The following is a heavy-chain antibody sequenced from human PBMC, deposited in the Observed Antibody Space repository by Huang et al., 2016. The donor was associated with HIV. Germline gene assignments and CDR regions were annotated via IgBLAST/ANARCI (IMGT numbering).Heavy chain of an antibody. CDR1: GFTFSSYW. V-gene: IGHV3-7*01. J-gene: IGHJ3*02. Sequence: EVQLVDSGGGLVQPGGSLRLSCAASGFTFSSYWMNWVRQAPGKGLEWVANIKGSEKYYVESVKGRFTISGDNAKNSLFLQMNSLGAEDTAVYYCARTYDYNDPGAFDIWGQGTMVTVSS. CDR2: IKGSEK. CDR3: ARTYDYNDPGAFDI. D-gene: IGHD4-4*01.